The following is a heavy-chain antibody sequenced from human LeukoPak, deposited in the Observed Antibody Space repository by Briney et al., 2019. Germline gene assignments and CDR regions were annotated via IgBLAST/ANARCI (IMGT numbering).Heavy chain of an antibody. CDR2: IYYSGST. CDR1: GGSISSYY. V-gene: IGHV4-59*12. J-gene: IGHJ4*02. Sequence: PSETLSLTCTVSGGSISSYYWSWIRQPPGKGLEWIGYIYYSGSTYYNPSLKSRVTISVDTSKNQFSLKLSSVTAADTAVYCCARVGFLEWLLMDYWGQGTLVTVSS. D-gene: IGHD3-3*01. CDR3: ARVGFLEWLLMDY.